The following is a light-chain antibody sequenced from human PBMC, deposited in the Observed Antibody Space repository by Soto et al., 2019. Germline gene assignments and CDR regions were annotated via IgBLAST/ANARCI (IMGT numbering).Light chain of an antibody. J-gene: IGKJ4*02. CDR3: QQFYSDTLT. Sequence: AIQLTQSPSSLSASVGDRVTVTCRASQGISSALAWYQQEPGKAPKLLIYDASSLQSGVPSRFSGSGSGTDYTLTISSLQPEDSATYYCQQFYSDTLTCGGGTKVEIK. CDR2: DAS. V-gene: IGKV1-13*02. CDR1: QGISSA.